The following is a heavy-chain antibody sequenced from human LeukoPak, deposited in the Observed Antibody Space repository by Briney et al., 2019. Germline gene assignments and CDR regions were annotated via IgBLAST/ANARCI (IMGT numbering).Heavy chain of an antibody. Sequence: ASVKVSCKASGYTFTSYGISWVRQAPGQRLEWMGWISAYNGNTNYAQKLQGRVTMTTDTSTSTAYMELRSLRSEDMAVYYCARANSRSTMVRGVIIRGWFDPWGQGTLVTVSS. V-gene: IGHV1-18*03. CDR3: ARANSRSTMVRGVIIRGWFDP. CDR2: ISAYNGNT. J-gene: IGHJ5*02. CDR1: GYTFTSYG. D-gene: IGHD3-10*01.